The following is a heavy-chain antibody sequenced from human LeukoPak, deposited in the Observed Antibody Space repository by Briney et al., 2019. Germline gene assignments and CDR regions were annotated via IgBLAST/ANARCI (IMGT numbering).Heavy chain of an antibody. D-gene: IGHD1-7*01. CDR2: ISYDGRNA. J-gene: IGHJ5*02. CDR1: GFNFRTYA. CDR3: ARGQFIRGTDWSNP. Sequence: GGSLRLSCAASGFNFRTYAMHWVRQAPGKGLEWVALISYDGRNAYYADSVKGRFIISRDNSKNTLYLQMNSLRVDDTAVYYCARGQFIRGTDWSNPWGKGTLVTVSS. V-gene: IGHV3-33*05.